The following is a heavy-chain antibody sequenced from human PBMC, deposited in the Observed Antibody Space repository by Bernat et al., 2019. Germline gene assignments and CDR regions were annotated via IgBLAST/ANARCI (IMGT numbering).Heavy chain of an antibody. CDR2: ISYSGST. CDR1: GASVSSGSYY. J-gene: IGHJ3*02. D-gene: IGHD3-16*01. V-gene: IGHV4-61*01. CDR3: ATAGGGSDAFDI. Sequence: QVQLQESGPGLVKPSETLSLICTVSGASVSSGSYYWSWIRQPPGKGLEWVGCISYSGSTYYNPSLKSRVTISLDTSKNQFSLKLNSVTAADTAVYYCATAGGGSDAFDIWGQGTMVSVSS.